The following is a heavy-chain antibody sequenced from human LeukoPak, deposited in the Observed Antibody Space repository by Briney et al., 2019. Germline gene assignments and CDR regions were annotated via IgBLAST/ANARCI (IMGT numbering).Heavy chain of an antibody. CDR1: GFTFSSYA. CDR2: LSGSGSNT. V-gene: IGHV3-23*01. Sequence: PGGSLRLSCAASGFTFSSYAMSWVRQAPGKGLQWVPTLSGSGSNTYYADSVKGRFTISRDNSKNTLYLQMSSLRAEDTAVYYCAKWRSATGDFDYWGQGTLVTVSS. CDR3: AKWRSATGDFDY. J-gene: IGHJ4*02. D-gene: IGHD7-27*01.